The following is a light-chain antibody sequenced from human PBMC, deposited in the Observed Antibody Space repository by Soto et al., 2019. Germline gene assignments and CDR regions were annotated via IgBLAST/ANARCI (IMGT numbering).Light chain of an antibody. V-gene: IGKV1-9*01. Sequence: IQLTQSPSSLSASIGDRVTITCRASQGINSYLAWYQQKPGKAPNLLIYEASILQRGVPSRFSGSNSGTDFTLTISSLQAEDFATYYCQQTRSYPSTFGGGTKVDIK. J-gene: IGKJ4*01. CDR1: QGINSY. CDR3: QQTRSYPST. CDR2: EAS.